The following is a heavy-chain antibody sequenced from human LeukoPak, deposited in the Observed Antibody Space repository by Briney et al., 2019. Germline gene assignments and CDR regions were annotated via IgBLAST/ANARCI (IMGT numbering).Heavy chain of an antibody. Sequence: GGSLRLSCAASGFTFSNAWMTWVRQAPGKGLEWVGRIKSKTDGGTTDYAAPVKGRFTISRDDSKNTLYLEMNSLKTEDTAVYYCTTGLGRTPAAYWGQGTLVTVSS. CDR1: GFTFSNAW. D-gene: IGHD1-14*01. CDR2: IKSKTDGGTT. V-gene: IGHV3-15*01. J-gene: IGHJ4*02. CDR3: TTGLGRTPAAY.